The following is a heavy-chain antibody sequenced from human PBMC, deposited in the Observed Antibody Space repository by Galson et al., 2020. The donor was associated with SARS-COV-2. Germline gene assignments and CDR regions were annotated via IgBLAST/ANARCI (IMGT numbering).Heavy chain of an antibody. J-gene: IGHJ3*02. V-gene: IGHV1-2*02. CDR1: GYTFTGYY. CDR3: ARESGYYDSSGGDAFDI. CDR2: INPDSGGT. Sequence: ASVKVSCKASGYTFTGYYMHWVRQAPGQGLEWMGWINPDSGGTNYAQKFQGRVTMTRDTSISTAYMELSRLRSDDTAVYYCARESGYYDSSGGDAFDIWGQGTMVTVSS. D-gene: IGHD3-22*01.